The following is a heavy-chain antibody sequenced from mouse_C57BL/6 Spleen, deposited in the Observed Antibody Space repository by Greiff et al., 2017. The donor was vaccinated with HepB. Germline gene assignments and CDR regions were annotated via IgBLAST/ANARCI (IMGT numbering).Heavy chain of an antibody. CDR2: INPSTGGT. J-gene: IGHJ3*01. V-gene: IGHV1-42*01. Sequence: VQLKQSGPELVKPGASVKISCKASGYSFTGYYMNWVKQSPEKSLEWIGEINPSTGGTTYNQKFKAKATLTVDKSSSTAYMQLKSLTSEDSAVYYCARWDYDGRAYWGQGTLVTVSA. CDR1: GYSFTGYY. CDR3: ARWDYDGRAY. D-gene: IGHD2-4*01.